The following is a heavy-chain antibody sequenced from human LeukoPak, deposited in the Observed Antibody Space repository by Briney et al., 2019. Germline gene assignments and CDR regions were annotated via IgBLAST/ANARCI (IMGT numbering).Heavy chain of an antibody. CDR3: ARGVDYDFWSGSLGYYYYYMDV. J-gene: IGHJ6*03. Sequence: ASVKVSCKASGYTFTSYDINWVRQATGQGLEWMGWMNPNSGNTGYAQKFQGRVTMTGNTSISTAYMELSSLRSEDTAVYYCARGVDYDFWSGSLGYYYYYMDVWGKGTTVTVSS. CDR1: GYTFTSYD. V-gene: IGHV1-8*01. D-gene: IGHD3-3*01. CDR2: MNPNSGNT.